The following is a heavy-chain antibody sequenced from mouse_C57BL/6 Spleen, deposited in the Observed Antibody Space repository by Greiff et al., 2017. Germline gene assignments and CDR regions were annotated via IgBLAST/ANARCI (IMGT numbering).Heavy chain of an antibody. D-gene: IGHD2-4*01. CDR2: ISSGGDYI. CDR3: TSDDYNYLYYYAMYD. J-gene: IGHJ4*01. Sequence: EVMLVESGEGLVKPGGSLKLSCAASGFTFSSYAMSWVRQTPEKRLEWVAYISSGGDYIYYADTVKGRFTISRDNARNTLYLQMSSLKSEDTAMYYCTSDDYNYLYYYAMYDWGPGPSVTVAS. V-gene: IGHV5-9-1*02. CDR1: GFTFSSYA.